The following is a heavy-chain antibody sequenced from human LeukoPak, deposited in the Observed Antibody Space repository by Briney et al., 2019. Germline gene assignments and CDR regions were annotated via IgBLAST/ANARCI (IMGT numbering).Heavy chain of an antibody. CDR2: INHSGST. Sequence: SETLSLTCAVYGGSFSGYYWSWIRQPPGKGLEWIGEINHSGSTNYNPSLKSRVTISVDTSKNQFPLKLSSVTAADTAVYYCARRQVGAPFDYWGQGTLVTVSS. CDR3: ARRQVGAPFDY. V-gene: IGHV4-34*01. CDR1: GGSFSGYY. D-gene: IGHD4/OR15-4a*01. J-gene: IGHJ4*02.